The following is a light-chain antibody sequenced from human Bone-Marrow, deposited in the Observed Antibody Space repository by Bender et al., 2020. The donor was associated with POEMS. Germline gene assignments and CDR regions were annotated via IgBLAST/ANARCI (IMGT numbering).Light chain of an antibody. CDR1: SSNTGSGYD. J-gene: IGLJ2*01. CDR3: YSYAGTYTWI. V-gene: IGLV1-40*01. Sequence: QSVLTPPPSVSGAPGQRVTISCTGSSSNTGSGYDINWYQHLPGTAPKLLIYGYNNRPSGVPDRFSGSKSGTSASLAITGLQADDEADYYCYSYAGTYTWIFGGGTKLTVL. CDR2: GYN.